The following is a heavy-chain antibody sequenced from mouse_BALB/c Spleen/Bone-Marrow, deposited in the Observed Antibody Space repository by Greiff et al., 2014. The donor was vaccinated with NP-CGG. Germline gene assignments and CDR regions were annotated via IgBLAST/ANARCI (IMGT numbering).Heavy chain of an antibody. CDR2: TYPGNSDT. CDR3: TRVTMAMDY. V-gene: IGHV1-5*01. Sequence: EVMLVESGTVLTRPGASVKMSCKASGYSLTSYWMHWVKQRPGQGLEWIGATYPGNSDTSYNQKFKGKAKLTAVTSATTAYMEFSSLTNEDSAVYYCTRVTMAMDYWGQGTSVTVSS. D-gene: IGHD1-1*02. CDR1: GYSLTSYW. J-gene: IGHJ4*01.